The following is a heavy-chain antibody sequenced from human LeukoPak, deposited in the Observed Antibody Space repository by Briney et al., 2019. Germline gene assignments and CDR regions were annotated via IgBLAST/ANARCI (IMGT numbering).Heavy chain of an antibody. J-gene: IGHJ5*02. CDR2: ISGHTGNK. D-gene: IGHD3-16*01. CDR3: ARAEGDYDPLNWIDP. Sequence: GASVKVSCKASGYIFTNHAITWVRQAPGQGLEWMGWISGHTGNKIYAQKVQGRLTMTTDTSTSTAYMELRSMTSDDTAVYYCARAEGDYDPLNWIDPWGQGTRVTVSS. CDR1: GYIFTNHA. V-gene: IGHV1-18*01.